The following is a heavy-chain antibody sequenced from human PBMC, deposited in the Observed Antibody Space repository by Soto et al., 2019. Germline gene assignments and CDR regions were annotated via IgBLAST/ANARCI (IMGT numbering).Heavy chain of an antibody. D-gene: IGHD6-13*01. V-gene: IGHV4-4*02. J-gene: IGHJ4*02. Sequence: SETLSLTCAVSGASISTNNWWSWVRQPPGKGLEWIGEVYHSGSTNCNPSLKSRVTISIDKSKNQFSLRLTSMAAADTAVYYCAVPGAGDFDYWSQGTLVTVSS. CDR3: AVPGAGDFDY. CDR2: VYHSGST. CDR1: GASISTNNW.